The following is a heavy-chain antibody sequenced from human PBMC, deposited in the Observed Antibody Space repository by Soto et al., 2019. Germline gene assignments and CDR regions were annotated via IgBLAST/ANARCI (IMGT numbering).Heavy chain of an antibody. CDR1: GFTVSSNH. CDR3: ARETGYSYGNDAFDI. Sequence: EGSLRLSCAASGFTVSSNHMSWVRQAPGKGLEWVSVIYSGGSTYYADSVKGRFTISRHNSKNTLYLQMNSLRAEDTAVYYCARETGYSYGNDAFDIWGQGTMVTVSS. J-gene: IGHJ3*02. V-gene: IGHV3-53*04. CDR2: IYSGGST. D-gene: IGHD5-18*01.